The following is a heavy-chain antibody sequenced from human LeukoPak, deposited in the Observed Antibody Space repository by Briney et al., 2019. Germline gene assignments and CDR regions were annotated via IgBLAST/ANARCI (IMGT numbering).Heavy chain of an antibody. CDR3: ARADYDYVWGSYRQITFDY. Sequence: SETLSLTCTVSGGSISSYYWSRIRQPPGKGLEWIGYIYYSGSANYNPSLKSRVTISVDTSKNQFSLKLSSVTAADTAVYYCARADYDYVWGSYRQITFDYWGQGTLVTVSS. CDR1: GGSISSYY. CDR2: IYYSGSA. V-gene: IGHV4-59*01. J-gene: IGHJ4*02. D-gene: IGHD3-16*02.